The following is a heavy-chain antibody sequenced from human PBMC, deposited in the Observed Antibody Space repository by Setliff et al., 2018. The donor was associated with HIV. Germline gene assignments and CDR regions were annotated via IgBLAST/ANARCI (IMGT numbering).Heavy chain of an antibody. CDR2: IDSDGSDT. V-gene: IGHV3-74*01. D-gene: IGHD3-3*01. CDR3: ARGPQYNFWGGYPGL. J-gene: IGHJ4*02. Sequence: PGGSLRLSCAASGLTFSNYWMHWVRQAPGKGLEWVSRIDSDGSDTNYADSVRGRFTISRDNAKNTVYLQLTSLRAEDTAVYYCARGPQYNFWGGYPGLWGQGTLVTVSS. CDR1: GLTFSNYW.